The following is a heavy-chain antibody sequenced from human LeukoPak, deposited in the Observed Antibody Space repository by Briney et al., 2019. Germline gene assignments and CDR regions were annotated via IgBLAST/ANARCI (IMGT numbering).Heavy chain of an antibody. J-gene: IGHJ5*02. CDR1: GFTFSSYS. CDR3: ARDFYYDSSWFDP. CDR2: ISSSSSTI. D-gene: IGHD3-22*01. V-gene: IGHV3-48*04. Sequence: PGGSLRLSCAASGFTFSSYSMNWVRQAPGKGLEWVSYISSSSSTIYYADSVKGRFTISRDNAENSLYLQMNSLRAEDTAVYYCARDFYYDSSWFDPWGQGTLVTVSS.